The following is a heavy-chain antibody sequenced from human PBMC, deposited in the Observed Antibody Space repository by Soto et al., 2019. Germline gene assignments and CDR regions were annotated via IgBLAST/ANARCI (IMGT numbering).Heavy chain of an antibody. CDR1: GYTFTSYA. V-gene: IGHV1-3*01. CDR3: GGVRYCSSTSCYGPPDYYYSGMDV. CDR2: INAGNGNT. D-gene: IGHD2-2*01. Sequence: ASVKVSCKASGYTFTSYAMHWVRQAPGQRLEWMGWINAGNGNTKYSQKFQGRVTITRDTSASTAYMELSSLRTEDTAVYYCGGVRYCSSTSCYGPPDYYYSGMDVWGQGTTFTAS. J-gene: IGHJ6*02.